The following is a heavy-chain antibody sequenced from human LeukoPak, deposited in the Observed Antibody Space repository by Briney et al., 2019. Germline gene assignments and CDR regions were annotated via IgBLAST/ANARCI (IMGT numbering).Heavy chain of an antibody. J-gene: IGHJ3*02. CDR1: GFTFSSYS. CDR3: ARDSVNYYGSGSYGAFDI. D-gene: IGHD3-10*01. V-gene: IGHV3-21*01. CDR2: ISSSSSYI. Sequence: PGGSLRLSCAASGFTFSSYSMNWVRQAPGKGLEWVSSISSSSSYIYYADSVKGRFTISRYNAKNSLYLQMNSLRAEDTAVYYCARDSVNYYGSGSYGAFDIWGQGTMVTVSS.